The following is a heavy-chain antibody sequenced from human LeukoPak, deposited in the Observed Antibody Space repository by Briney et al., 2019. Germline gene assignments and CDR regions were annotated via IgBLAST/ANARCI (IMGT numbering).Heavy chain of an antibody. V-gene: IGHV3-7*01. Sequence: GGSLRLSCAASGFTFSSYAMSWVRQAPGKGLEWVANIKQDGSEKYYVDSVKGRYTISRDNAKNSLYLQMNSLRVEDTAVYYCARRRGSHSFDIWGQGTMVTVSS. D-gene: IGHD5-12*01. CDR3: ARRRGSHSFDI. J-gene: IGHJ3*02. CDR2: IKQDGSEK. CDR1: GFTFSSYA.